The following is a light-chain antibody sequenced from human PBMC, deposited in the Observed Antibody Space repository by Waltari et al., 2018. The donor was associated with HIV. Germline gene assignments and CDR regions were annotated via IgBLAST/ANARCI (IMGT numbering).Light chain of an antibody. Sequence: QSVLTQPPSASGTPGQRVTISCSGSNSNIGSNSVYWYQQFPGTAPKLLIYRDNQRPSGVPDRFSGPKSGTSASLAISGLRSEDEADYYCAAWDHSLSARVFGGGTKMTVL. V-gene: IGLV1-47*01. CDR1: NSNIGSNS. CDR2: RDN. CDR3: AAWDHSLSARV. J-gene: IGLJ3*02.